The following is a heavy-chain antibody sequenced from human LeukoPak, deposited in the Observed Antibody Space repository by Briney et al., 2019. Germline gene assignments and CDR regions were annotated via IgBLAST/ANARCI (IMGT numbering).Heavy chain of an antibody. CDR1: GFTFSSYV. CDR3: ARDRQKQLVADY. D-gene: IGHD6-6*01. V-gene: IGHV3-23*01. Sequence: GGSLRLPCAASGFTFSSYVMSWVRQAPGKGLEWVSGISASGGSTDYADSVKGRFTISRDNAKNSLYLQMNSLRAEDTAVYYCARDRQKQLVADYWGQGTLVTVSS. CDR2: ISASGGST. J-gene: IGHJ4*02.